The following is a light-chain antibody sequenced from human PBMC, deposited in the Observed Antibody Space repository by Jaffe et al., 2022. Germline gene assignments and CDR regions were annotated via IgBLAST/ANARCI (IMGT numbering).Light chain of an antibody. Sequence: QSALTQPASVSGSPGQSITISCTGTSSDVGGSNLVTWYQHHPGKAPKLLIYEVTKRPSGVSNRFSGSKSGNTASLTISGLQTEDEADYYCCSYAGSVVFGGGTKVTVL. V-gene: IGLV2-23*02. CDR3: CSYAGSVV. CDR1: SSDVGGSNL. J-gene: IGLJ3*02. CDR2: EVT.